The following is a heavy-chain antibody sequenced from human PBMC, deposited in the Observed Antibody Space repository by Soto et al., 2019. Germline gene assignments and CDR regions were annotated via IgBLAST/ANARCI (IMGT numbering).Heavy chain of an antibody. J-gene: IGHJ3*02. D-gene: IGHD3-10*01. CDR3: TSAAPIGPNDAFDI. CDR2: IKSKTDGGTT. Sequence: LRLSCAASGFTFSNAWMSWVRQAPGKGLEWVGRIKSKTDGGTTDYAAPVKGRFTISRDDSKNTLYLQMNSLKTEDTAVYYCTSAAPIGPNDAFDIWGQGTMVTVSS. CDR1: GFTFSNAW. V-gene: IGHV3-15*01.